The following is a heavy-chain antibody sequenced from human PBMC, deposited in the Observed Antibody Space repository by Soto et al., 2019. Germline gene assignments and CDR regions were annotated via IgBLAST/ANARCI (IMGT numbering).Heavy chain of an antibody. Sequence: PGRSMRHSCAGSGLTSSSYWMSWVRQDTGKGLEWVANIRQDGSEKYYVASVKGRFTITRDNAKNSLYLQMNSLRAEDTAVYYCATDLDYFDGSGYYHTFDYWGQGTLVTVSS. CDR3: ATDLDYFDGSGYYHTFDY. CDR2: IRQDGSEK. D-gene: IGHD3-22*01. J-gene: IGHJ4*02. V-gene: IGHV3-7*01. CDR1: GLTSSSYW.